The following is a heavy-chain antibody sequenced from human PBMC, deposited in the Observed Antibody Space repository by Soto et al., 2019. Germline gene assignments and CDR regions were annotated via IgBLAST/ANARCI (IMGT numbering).Heavy chain of an antibody. D-gene: IGHD1-26*01. CDR2: ISSNGGST. V-gene: IGHV3-64D*06. J-gene: IGHJ4*02. Sequence: PXGSLRLSCSAAGVTFSSYAMHWVRQAPGKGLEYVSAISSNGGSTYYADSVKGRFTISRDNSKNTLYLQMSSLRAEDTAVYYCVKDQRDSGSYFDYWGQGTLVTVSS. CDR1: GVTFSSYA. CDR3: VKDQRDSGSYFDY.